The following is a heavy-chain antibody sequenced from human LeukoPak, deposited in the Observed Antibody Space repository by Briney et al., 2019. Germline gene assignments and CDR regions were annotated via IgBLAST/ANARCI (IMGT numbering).Heavy chain of an antibody. CDR3: AKDRAPSSGYTSGWPLYDMDV. V-gene: IGHV3-30*18. Sequence: GGSLRLACAASGFTFSSYGMHWVRQAPGKGLEWVAVISHDGSYKYYADSVKGRFTFSRDNSKNTLYLQMNSLRTEDTTIYYCAKDRAPSSGYTSGWPLYDMDVWGQGTTVTVSS. J-gene: IGHJ6*02. CDR2: ISHDGSYK. CDR1: GFTFSSYG. D-gene: IGHD6-19*01.